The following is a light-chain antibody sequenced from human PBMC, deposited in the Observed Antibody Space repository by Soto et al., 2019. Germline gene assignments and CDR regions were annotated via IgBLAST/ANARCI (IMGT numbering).Light chain of an antibody. CDR2: GVS. Sequence: EIVLTQSPGTLSLSPGERATLSCRASQSVSSSYLAWYQQKPGQAPRLLMYGVSNRATGIPDRISGSGSGTDFTLTISRLEPEDFAVYYCQQYGSSPWTFGQGTKVEIK. J-gene: IGKJ1*01. CDR3: QQYGSSPWT. V-gene: IGKV3-20*01. CDR1: QSVSSSY.